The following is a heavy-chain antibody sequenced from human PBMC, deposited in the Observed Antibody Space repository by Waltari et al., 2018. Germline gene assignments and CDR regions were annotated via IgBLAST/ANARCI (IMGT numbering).Heavy chain of an antibody. CDR1: GFTFTDYW. J-gene: IGHJ3*01. CDR3: SRDYNTDMSFDL. D-gene: IGHD1-1*01. Sequence: EEQLVESGGGLVQPGGSLRLSCVASGFTFTDYWMSWVRQAPGKGLEWVADIKTDGRQKFYVDSVRCRFTISRDNAENSLFLQMSSLTAEDTAIYFCSRDYNTDMSFDLWGQGTVVTVSS. CDR2: IKTDGRQK. V-gene: IGHV3-7*03.